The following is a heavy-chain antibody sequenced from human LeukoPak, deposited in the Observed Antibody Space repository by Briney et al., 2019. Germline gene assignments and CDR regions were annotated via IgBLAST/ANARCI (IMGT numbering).Heavy chain of an antibody. CDR2: ISGSGGST. CDR1: GFTFSSYA. V-gene: IGHV3-23*01. J-gene: IGHJ4*02. Sequence: GGSLRLSCAASGFTFSSYAMSWVRQAPGKGLEWVSAISGSGGSTYYADSVKGRFTISRDNSKHTLYLQMNSLRAEDTAVYYCAKDRNDYGGNSPYFDYWGQGTLVTVSS. D-gene: IGHD4-23*01. CDR3: AKDRNDYGGNSPYFDY.